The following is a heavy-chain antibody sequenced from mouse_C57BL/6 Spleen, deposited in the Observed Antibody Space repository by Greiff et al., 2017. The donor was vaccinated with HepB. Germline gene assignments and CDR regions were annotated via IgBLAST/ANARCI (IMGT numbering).Heavy chain of an antibody. V-gene: IGHV1-42*01. J-gene: IGHJ1*03. Sequence: VQLQQSGPELVKPGASVKISCKASGYSFTGYYMNWVKQSPEKSLEWIGEINPSTGGTTYNQKFKAKATLTVDKSSSTAYMQLKSLTSEDSAVYYCARSGDAYWYFDVWGTGTTVTVSS. CDR3: ARSGDAYWYFDV. CDR1: GYSFTGYY. D-gene: IGHD3-1*01. CDR2: INPSTGGT.